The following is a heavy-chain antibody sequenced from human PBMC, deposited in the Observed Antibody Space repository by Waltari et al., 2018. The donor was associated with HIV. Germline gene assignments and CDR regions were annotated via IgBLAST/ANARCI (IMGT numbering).Heavy chain of an antibody. CDR2: IYSGGSR. CDR3: ARDPRSSGYYGMDV. D-gene: IGHD1-26*01. V-gene: IGHV3-53*01. J-gene: IGHJ6*02. CDR1: GLPVRSNY. Sequence: EVQLVESGGGLIEPGGSLRLSCAASGLPVRSNYMSWVRQAPGQGLEWVSVIYSGGSRYYADSVKGRFTISRDNSKNTLSLHMNSLGPEDTAVYYCARDPRSSGYYGMDVWGQGTTVTVSS.